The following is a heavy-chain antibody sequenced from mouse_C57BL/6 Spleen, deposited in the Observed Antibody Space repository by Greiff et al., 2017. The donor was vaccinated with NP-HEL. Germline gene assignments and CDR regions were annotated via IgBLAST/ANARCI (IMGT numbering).Heavy chain of an antibody. Sequence: QVQLQQSGAELARPGASVKLSCKASGYTFTSYGISWVKQRTRQGLEWIGEIYPRSGNTYYNEKFKGKATLTADKSSSTAYMKLRSLTSEDSAVYFCARDYYGSSYGGYWGQGTTLTVSS. J-gene: IGHJ2*01. CDR1: GYTFTSYG. V-gene: IGHV1-81*01. D-gene: IGHD1-1*01. CDR3: ARDYYGSSYGGY. CDR2: IYPRSGNT.